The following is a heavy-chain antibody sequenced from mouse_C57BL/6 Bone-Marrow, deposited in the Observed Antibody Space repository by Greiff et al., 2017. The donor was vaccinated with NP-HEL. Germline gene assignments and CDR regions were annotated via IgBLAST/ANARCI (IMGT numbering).Heavy chain of an antibody. D-gene: IGHD1-1*01. CDR1: GYTFTSYW. V-gene: IGHV1-64*01. Sequence: VQLQQPGAELVKPGASVKLSCKASGYTFTSYWMNWGKRRPGQGLEWIGMINPNSGSTNYNEKFKSKATLTVDKSSSTAYMQLSSLTSEDSAVYYCARSAFTTVDYWGQGTTLTVSS. CDR3: ARSAFTTVDY. J-gene: IGHJ2*01. CDR2: INPNSGST.